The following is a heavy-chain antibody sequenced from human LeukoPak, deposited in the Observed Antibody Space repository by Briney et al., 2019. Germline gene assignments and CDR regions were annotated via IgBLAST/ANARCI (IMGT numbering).Heavy chain of an antibody. J-gene: IGHJ4*02. CDR3: ARLSDAFDYFFDS. CDR1: GFAFSTYS. D-gene: IGHD3-3*01. V-gene: IGHV3-21*01. CDR2: VSRSSRFI. Sequence: PGGSLRLSCAASGFAFSTYSMNWVRRAPGKGLEWVSSVSRSSRFIFYADSVQGRFTISRDDAKDSLFLQMNSLRAEDTAVSYCARLSDAFDYFFDSWGQGTLVTVSS.